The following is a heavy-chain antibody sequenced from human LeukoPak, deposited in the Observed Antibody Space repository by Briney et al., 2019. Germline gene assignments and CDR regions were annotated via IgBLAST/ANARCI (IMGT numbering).Heavy chain of an antibody. V-gene: IGHV4-59*12. CDR1: GGSISSDY. CDR2: IYYSGST. Sequence: SETLSLTCTVSGGSISSDYWSWFRQPPGKGLEWIGYIYYSGSTTYNPSLESRVTLSVDTSKDQFSLRLSAVTAADTAVYYCARDAGYGASSGWFDYWGQGTLVTVSS. CDR3: ARDAGYGASSGWFDY. J-gene: IGHJ4*02. D-gene: IGHD6-19*01.